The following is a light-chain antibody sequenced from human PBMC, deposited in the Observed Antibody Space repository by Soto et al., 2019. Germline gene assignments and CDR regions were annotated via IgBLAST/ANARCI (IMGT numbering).Light chain of an antibody. Sequence: QVSQSLSSVSVSIGDRVTITCRASQSISSWLAWYQQKPGKAPKLLIHQASSLASGVPSRFSGGGSGTEFTLTINSLQAEDFATYYCQQYNSHSDTFGQGTKVDIK. CDR3: QQYNSHSDT. J-gene: IGKJ1*01. CDR2: QAS. V-gene: IGKV1-5*03. CDR1: QSISSW.